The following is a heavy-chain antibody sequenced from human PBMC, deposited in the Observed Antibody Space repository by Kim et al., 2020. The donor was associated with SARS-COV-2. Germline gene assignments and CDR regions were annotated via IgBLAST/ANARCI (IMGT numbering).Heavy chain of an antibody. J-gene: IGHJ5*02. CDR3: ARDFS. V-gene: IGHV1-69*01. CDR2: PIVGTA. Sequence: PIVGTANYAQKFQGRVTITADESTSTAYMELSSLRSEDTAVYYCARDFSWGQGTLVTVSS.